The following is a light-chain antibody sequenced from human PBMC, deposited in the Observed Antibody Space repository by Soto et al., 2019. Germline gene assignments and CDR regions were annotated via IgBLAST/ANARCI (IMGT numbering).Light chain of an antibody. J-gene: IGKJ5*01. Sequence: ETVMAQSPATLSVSPGERATLSCRASQSVSSNLAWYKQKPGQAPRLLIYGASTRATGIPARFRGSGSGTEYTLTISSLQSEDFAVYYCQQYNNWPPITFGQGTRLEIK. CDR3: QQYNNWPPIT. CDR1: QSVSSN. CDR2: GAS. V-gene: IGKV3-15*01.